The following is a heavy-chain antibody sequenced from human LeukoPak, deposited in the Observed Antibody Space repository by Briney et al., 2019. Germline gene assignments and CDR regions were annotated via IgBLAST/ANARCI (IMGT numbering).Heavy chain of an antibody. V-gene: IGHV3-7*03. D-gene: IGHD3-3*01. Sequence: GGSLRLSCAASGFTFSSYWMSWVRQAPGKGLEWVANIKQDGGEKYYVDSVKGRFTISRDNAKNSLYLQMNSLRAEDTAVYYCARERGTIFGVVIINGGMDVWGQGTTVTVSS. J-gene: IGHJ6*02. CDR2: IKQDGGEK. CDR3: ARERGTIFGVVIINGGMDV. CDR1: GFTFSSYW.